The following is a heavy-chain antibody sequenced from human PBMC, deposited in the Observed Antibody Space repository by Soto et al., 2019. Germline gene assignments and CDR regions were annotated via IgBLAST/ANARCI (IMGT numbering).Heavy chain of an antibody. J-gene: IGHJ4*02. CDR2: INGGNGNT. D-gene: IGHD3-3*01. CDR1: GYTLPSYV. CDR3: ARGGGDFGVAFNDY. Sequence: ASVKVSCKGSGYTLPSYVMHWVRQAPGQRLEWMGWINGGNGNTKYSQRFQGRVTITSDTSASTVYMELSSLKSEDTAVYYCARGGGDFGVAFNDYWGQGALVTVSS. V-gene: IGHV1-3*01.